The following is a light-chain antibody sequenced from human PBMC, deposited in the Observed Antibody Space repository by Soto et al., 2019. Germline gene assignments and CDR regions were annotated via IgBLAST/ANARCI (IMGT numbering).Light chain of an antibody. V-gene: IGKV1-5*01. CDR1: QSIGNR. CDR3: QQYNTYSPWA. Sequence: DIQMTQSPSTLSSSLGDRVTFTCRASQSIGNRLAWYQQKPGKAPKFLIYDASSLQSGVPLRFSGSGSGTEFTLTISSLQTDDFATYYGQQYNTYSPWAFGQGTKVDIK. J-gene: IGKJ1*01. CDR2: DAS.